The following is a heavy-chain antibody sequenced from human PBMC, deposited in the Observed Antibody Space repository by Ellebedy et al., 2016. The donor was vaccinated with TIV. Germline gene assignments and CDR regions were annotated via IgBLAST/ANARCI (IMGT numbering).Heavy chain of an antibody. V-gene: IGHV3-74*01. Sequence: GESLKISCAASGFTFSSYWMHWVRQAPGKGLVWVSHINTDGSTTNYADSVKGRFTLSRDNAKKPLYLQMNSLRAEDTAVYYCARLGGHGYSYGLDYWGQGILVIVSS. J-gene: IGHJ4*02. D-gene: IGHD5-18*01. CDR1: GFTFSSYW. CDR2: INTDGSTT. CDR3: ARLGGHGYSYGLDY.